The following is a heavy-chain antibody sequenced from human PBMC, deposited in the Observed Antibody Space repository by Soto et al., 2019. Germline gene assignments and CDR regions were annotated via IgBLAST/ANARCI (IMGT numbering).Heavy chain of an antibody. D-gene: IGHD1-20*01. CDR2: IYYSGST. J-gene: IGHJ4*02. CDR1: GGSISSSSYY. Sequence: PSETLSLTCTVSGGSISSSSYYWGWIRQPPGKGLEWIGSIYYSGSTYYNPSLKSRVTISVDTSKNQFSLKLSSVTAADTAVYYCARHLPNWNDETYYFDYWGQGTLVTVSS. V-gene: IGHV4-39*01. CDR3: ARHLPNWNDETYYFDY.